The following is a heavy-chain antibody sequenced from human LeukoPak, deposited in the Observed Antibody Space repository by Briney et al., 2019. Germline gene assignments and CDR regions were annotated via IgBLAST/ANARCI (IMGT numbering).Heavy chain of an antibody. CDR2: IYPGDSET. Sequence: GESLKISCKGSGYSFTNYWIGWVRQMPGKGLEWMGIIYPGDSETRYSPSFQGQVTISADKSISTAYLQWSSLKASDTAIYYCARHPPYYRGSRWFDPWGQGTLVTVSS. CDR1: GYSFTNYW. V-gene: IGHV5-51*01. J-gene: IGHJ5*02. D-gene: IGHD3-10*01. CDR3: ARHPPYYRGSRWFDP.